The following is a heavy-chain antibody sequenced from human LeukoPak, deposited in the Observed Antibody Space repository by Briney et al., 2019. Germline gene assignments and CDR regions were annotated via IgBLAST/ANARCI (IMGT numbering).Heavy chain of an antibody. J-gene: IGHJ4*02. Sequence: ASVKVSCKASGYTFTSYGISWVRQAPGQGLEWMGWISAYNGNTNYAQKLQGRVTMTTDTSTSTAYMELRSLRSDDTAVYYCARASYYYGSGSPPGDYWGQGTLVTVSS. V-gene: IGHV1-18*01. CDR2: ISAYNGNT. CDR3: ARASYYYGSGSPPGDY. D-gene: IGHD3-10*01. CDR1: GYTFTSYG.